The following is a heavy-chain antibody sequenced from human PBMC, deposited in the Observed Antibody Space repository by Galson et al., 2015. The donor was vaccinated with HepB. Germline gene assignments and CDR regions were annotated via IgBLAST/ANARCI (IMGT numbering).Heavy chain of an antibody. J-gene: IGHJ4*02. CDR1: GYTFTNFA. CDR3: ARVMSSSSDFEF. D-gene: IGHD2-15*01. CDR2: ISADNGKT. V-gene: IGHV1-18*01. Sequence: SGYTFTNFAISWVRQAPGQGLEWMGWISADNGKTNHAQKFQGRVTLTTDTSTTTAYMELRSLRSDDTAVYYCARVMSSSSDFEFWGQGTLVTVSS.